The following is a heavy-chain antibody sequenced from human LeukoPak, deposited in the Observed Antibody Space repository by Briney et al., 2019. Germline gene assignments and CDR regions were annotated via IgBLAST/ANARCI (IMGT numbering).Heavy chain of an antibody. J-gene: IGHJ4*02. CDR1: GYTFTNYY. Sequence: ASVKVSCKASGYTFTNYYTHCVRQTPEQGLEWMGIINPSGSNTSYAQKFQGRVTRTRDTSTSTVYMELSSLSSEDTAVYYCARSGRRTSCPRDYWGQGTLVTVAS. CDR3: ARSGRRTSCPRDY. D-gene: IGHD2-2*01. CDR2: INPSGSNT. V-gene: IGHV1-46*01.